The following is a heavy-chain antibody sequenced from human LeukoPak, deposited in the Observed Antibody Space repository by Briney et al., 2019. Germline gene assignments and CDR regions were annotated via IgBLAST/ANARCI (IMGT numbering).Heavy chain of an antibody. V-gene: IGHV4-34*01. CDR3: ARGGENYDYVWGSYRYSPYFDY. CDR2: INHSGST. CDR1: GGSFSGYY. Sequence: SETLSLTCAVYGGSFSGYYWSWIRQPPGKGLEWIGEINHSGSTNYNPSLKSRVTISVDTSKNQFSLKLSSVTAADTAVYYYARGGENYDYVWGSYRYSPYFDYWGQGTLVTVSS. D-gene: IGHD3-16*02. J-gene: IGHJ4*02.